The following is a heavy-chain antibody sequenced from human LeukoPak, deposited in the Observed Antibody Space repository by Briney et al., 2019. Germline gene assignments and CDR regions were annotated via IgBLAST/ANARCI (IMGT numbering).Heavy chain of an antibody. V-gene: IGHV3-23*01. Sequence: GGSLRLSCAASGFTFSSYAMSWVRQAPGKGLEWVSAISGSGGSTYYADSVKGRFTISRDNSKNTLYLQMNSLRAEDTAVYYCAKNTHYYDSSGYYYLSWFDPWGQGTLVTVSS. CDR2: ISGSGGST. D-gene: IGHD3-22*01. CDR1: GFTFSSYA. CDR3: AKNTHYYDSSGYYYLSWFDP. J-gene: IGHJ5*02.